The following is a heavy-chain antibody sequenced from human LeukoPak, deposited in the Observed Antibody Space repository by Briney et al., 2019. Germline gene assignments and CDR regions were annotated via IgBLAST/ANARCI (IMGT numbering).Heavy chain of an antibody. V-gene: IGHV3-21*01. Sequence: GGSLRLSCAASGFTFSSYWMNWVRQAPGKGLEWVSSITTSSSYIYYADSVKGRFTISRDNAKKSLYLQMNSLRVEDTAVYYCARAGSYDSSGXXDYXXQGTXVTVSS. CDR2: ITTSSSYI. CDR1: GFTFSSYW. CDR3: ARAGSYDSSGXXDY. D-gene: IGHD3-22*01. J-gene: IGHJ4*02.